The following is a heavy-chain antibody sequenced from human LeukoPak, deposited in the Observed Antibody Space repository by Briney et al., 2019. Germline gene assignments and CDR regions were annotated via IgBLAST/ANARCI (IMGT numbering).Heavy chain of an antibody. D-gene: IGHD2-2*01. CDR1: GYTFTSYD. Sequence: GASVTVSCTASGYTFTSYDINWVRQAPGQGLEWMGWMNPNSGNTGYAQKFQGRVTMTRNTSISTAYMELSSLRSEDTAVYYCARGTLVRENGNWGQGTLVTVSS. CDR3: ARGTLVRENGN. CDR2: MNPNSGNT. V-gene: IGHV1-8*01. J-gene: IGHJ4*02.